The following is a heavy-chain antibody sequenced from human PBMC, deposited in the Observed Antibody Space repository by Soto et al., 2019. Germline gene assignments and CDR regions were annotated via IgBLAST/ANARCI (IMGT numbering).Heavy chain of an antibody. J-gene: IGHJ4*02. CDR2: ITGSGRDT. V-gene: IGHV3-23*01. CDR1: GFTFRHNV. CDR3: AKNGLDNSPSAIDS. Sequence: PWGSLILSCASSGFTFRHNVLSWVRQAPGKGLDWVSGITGSGRDTYYADSVKGRFTISRDNSKNMVFLQMNSLRAEDTALYYCAKNGLDNSPSAIDSWGPGTLVTVSS. D-gene: IGHD2-8*01.